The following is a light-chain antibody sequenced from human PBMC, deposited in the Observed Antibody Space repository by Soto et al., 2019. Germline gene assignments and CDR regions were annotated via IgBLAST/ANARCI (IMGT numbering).Light chain of an antibody. CDR2: GAS. CDR1: QSVSSD. V-gene: IGKV3-15*01. CDR3: HQYNNWPPYT. Sequence: EVVMTQSPATLSVSPVERVTLSCRASQSVSSDLAWYQQKPGQAPRLLIYGASTRATGIPARFSGSGSGTDFTLAISSLQSEDFAIYYCHQYNNWPPYTFGQGTKVDIK. J-gene: IGKJ2*01.